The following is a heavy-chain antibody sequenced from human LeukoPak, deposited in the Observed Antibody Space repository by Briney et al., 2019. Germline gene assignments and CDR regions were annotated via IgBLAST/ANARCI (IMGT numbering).Heavy chain of an antibody. V-gene: IGHV1-8*01. CDR1: GYTFTSYD. CDR3: ARGSRAVADYYYYYGMDV. CDR2: MNPNSGNT. J-gene: IGHJ6*02. Sequence: GASVKVSCKASGYTFTSYDINWVRQATGQGLEWMGWMNPNSGNTGYVQKFQGRVTMTRNTSISTAYMELSSLRSEDTAVYYCARGSRAVADYYYYYGMDVWGQGTTVTVSS. D-gene: IGHD6-19*01.